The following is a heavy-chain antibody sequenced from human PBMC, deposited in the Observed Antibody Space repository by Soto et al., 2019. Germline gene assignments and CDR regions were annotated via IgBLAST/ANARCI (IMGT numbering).Heavy chain of an antibody. CDR3: AKQDKVGATESNY. D-gene: IGHD1-26*01. Sequence: GESLKISCKGSGYGFISYWISWVRQMPGKGLEWMGRIDPSDSYTNYSPSFQGHVTISADKSISTAYLQWSSLKASDTAMYYCAKQDKVGATESNYWGQGTLVTVSS. V-gene: IGHV5-10-1*01. CDR2: IDPSDSYT. J-gene: IGHJ4*02. CDR1: GYGFISYW.